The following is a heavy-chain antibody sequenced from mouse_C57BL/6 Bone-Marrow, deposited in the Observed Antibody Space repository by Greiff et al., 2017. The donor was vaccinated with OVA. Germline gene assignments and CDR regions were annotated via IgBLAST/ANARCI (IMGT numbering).Heavy chain of an antibody. J-gene: IGHJ4*01. CDR1: GFSINSDCY. Sequence: ESGPSLVRPSQTLSLTCTVTGFSINSDCYWIWIRQFPGNKLEYIGYTFYSGITYYNPSLESRTYITRDTSKNQFSLKLSSVTTEDTATYYCAASVRYGSSPYYYAMDYWGQGTSVTVSS. CDR2: TFYSGIT. D-gene: IGHD1-1*01. V-gene: IGHV3-3*01. CDR3: AASVRYGSSPYYYAMDY.